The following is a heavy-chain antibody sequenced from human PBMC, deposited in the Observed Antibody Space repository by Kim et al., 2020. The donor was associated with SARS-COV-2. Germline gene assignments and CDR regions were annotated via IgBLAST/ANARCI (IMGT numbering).Heavy chain of an antibody. CDR2: ISGSGGST. CDR3: AKVGAIYGGNSGNGTEDY. Sequence: GGSLRLSCAASGFTFSSYAMSWVRQAPGKGLEWVSAISGSGGSTYYADSVKGRFTISRDNSKNTLYLQMNSLRAEDTAVYYCAKVGAIYGGNSGNGTEDYWGQGTLVTVSS. V-gene: IGHV3-23*01. CDR1: GFTFSSYA. J-gene: IGHJ4*02. D-gene: IGHD4-17*01.